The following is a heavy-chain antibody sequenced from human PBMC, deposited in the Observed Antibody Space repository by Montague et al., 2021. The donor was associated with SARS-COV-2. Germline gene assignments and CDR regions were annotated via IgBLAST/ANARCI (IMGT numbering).Heavy chain of an antibody. CDR3: VRDGGNLYYFDY. D-gene: IGHD3-16*01. CDR2: IYASCST. V-gene: IGHV4-4*07. J-gene: IGHJ4*02. CDR1: GVSITSYY. Sequence: SETLSLTCTLSGVSITSYYWSWVSQPAAKGLEWIGHIYASCSTSYSPSLKSRVRFSIDNPTNQFSPKLKSLTAADTAVYYCVRDGGNLYYFDYWGQGALVTVSS.